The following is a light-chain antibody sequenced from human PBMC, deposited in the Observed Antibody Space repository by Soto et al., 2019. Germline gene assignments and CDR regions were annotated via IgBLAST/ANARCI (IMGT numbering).Light chain of an antibody. J-gene: IGKJ3*01. CDR1: QTVSSNS. CDR3: LQYANSPFP. CDR2: GAY. Sequence: ENVLTQSPGTLSLSPGERATLSCRASQTVSSNSLAWYQQKPGQAPRFLIYGAYHRAIGIPDRFSGSGSGTDFTLTISRLEPEDFAVYYCLQYANSPFPFGPWTKVDSK. V-gene: IGKV3-20*01.